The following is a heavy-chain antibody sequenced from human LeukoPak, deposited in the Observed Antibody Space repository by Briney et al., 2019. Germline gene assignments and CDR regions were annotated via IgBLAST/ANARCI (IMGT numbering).Heavy chain of an antibody. CDR3: ARDPSSGWYLKGWFDP. D-gene: IGHD6-19*01. CDR2: ISSSSNYI. J-gene: IGHJ5*02. CDR1: GFTFSSYS. Sequence: GGSLRLSCAASGFTFSSYSMNWVRQAPGKWLEWVSSISSSSNYIYYADSVKGRFTISRDNAKNSLYLQMNSLRAEDTAVYYCARDPSSGWYLKGWFDPWGQGTLVTVSS. V-gene: IGHV3-21*01.